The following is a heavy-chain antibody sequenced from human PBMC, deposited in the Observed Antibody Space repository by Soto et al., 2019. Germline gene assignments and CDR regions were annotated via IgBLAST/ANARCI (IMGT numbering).Heavy chain of an antibody. CDR2: TSYDGRDK. V-gene: IGHV3-30*19. J-gene: IGHJ1*01. CDR1: GFTFRSYV. D-gene: IGHD3-16*01. Sequence: ESGGGVVQPGTSLRVSCVGSGFTFRSYVIHWVRQAPGKGLEWVALTSYDGRDKYYADSVRGRFTISRDNSRNTVDLQMDSLKLEDMALYYCARWGTTGGLDVWGQGTLVSVSS. CDR3: ARWGTTGGLDV.